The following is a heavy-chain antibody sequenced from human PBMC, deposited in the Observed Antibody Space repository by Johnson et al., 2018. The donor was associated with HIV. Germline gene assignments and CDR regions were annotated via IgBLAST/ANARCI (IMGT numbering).Heavy chain of an antibody. J-gene: IGHJ3*02. D-gene: IGHD5-24*01. V-gene: IGHV3-13*01. Sequence: VQLVESGGGLVQPGGSLRLSCAASGSTFSSYDMHWVRQATGKGLERVSTIGTAGDTYYPGSVKGRSTISRDTAKNSLYLQMNSLRAEDTAVYYCAKDRRDVYTSLGAFDIWGQGTLVTVSS. CDR3: AKDRRDVYTSLGAFDI. CDR1: GSTFSSYD. CDR2: IGTAGDT.